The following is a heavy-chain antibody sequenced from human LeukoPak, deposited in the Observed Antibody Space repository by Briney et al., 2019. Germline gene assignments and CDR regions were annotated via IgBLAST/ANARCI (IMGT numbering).Heavy chain of an antibody. Sequence: GGSLRLSCAASGFTFSSYSMNWVRQAPGKGLEWVSYISSSSSNIYYADSVKGRFTISRDNSENTLYLQMNSLRAEDTAVYYCARDGYPGDYWGQGTLVTVSS. CDR2: ISSSSSNI. CDR1: GFTFSSYS. CDR3: ARDGYPGDY. V-gene: IGHV3-48*01. J-gene: IGHJ4*02. D-gene: IGHD5-12*01.